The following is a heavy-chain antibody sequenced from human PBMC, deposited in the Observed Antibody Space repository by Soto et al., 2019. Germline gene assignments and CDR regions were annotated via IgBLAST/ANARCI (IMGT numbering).Heavy chain of an antibody. CDR2: INYIGST. V-gene: IGHV4-31*03. CDR1: GGSISSGDYY. J-gene: IGHJ4*02. D-gene: IGHD3-16*02. Sequence: PLETLSLTCTVSGGSISSGDYYWSWIRHHPGGGLKRIGEINYIGSTYYNPSLKSRVTISVDTSKNQFSFKLSSVTAADTAVYYCARGHLIRNWGSYRKPRPSFDYWGQGTLVTVSS. CDR3: ARGHLIRNWGSYRKPRPSFDY.